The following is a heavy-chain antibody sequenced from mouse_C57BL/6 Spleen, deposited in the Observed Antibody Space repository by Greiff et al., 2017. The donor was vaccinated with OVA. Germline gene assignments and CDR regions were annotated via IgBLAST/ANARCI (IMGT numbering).Heavy chain of an antibody. J-gene: IGHJ3*01. V-gene: IGHV1-61*01. D-gene: IGHD1-1*01. CDR1: GYTFTSYW. CDR3: ARNYYGSSVAY. Sequence: QVQLQQSGAELVRPGSSVKLSCKASGYTFTSYWMDWVKQRPGQGLEWIGNIYPSDSETHYNQKFKDKATLTVDKSSSTAYMQLSSLTSEDSAVYYCARNYYGSSVAYWGQGTLVTVSA. CDR2: IYPSDSET.